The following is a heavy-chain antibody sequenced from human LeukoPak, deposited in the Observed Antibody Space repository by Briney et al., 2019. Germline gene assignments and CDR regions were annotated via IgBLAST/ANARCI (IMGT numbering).Heavy chain of an antibody. CDR2: ISSSSSYI. Sequence: GGSLRLSCAASGFTFSSYSMNWVRQAPGKGLEWVSYISSSSSYIYYADSVKGRFTISRDNAKNSLYLQMNSLRAEDTAVYYCARDGMALGYFDYWGQGTLVTVSS. J-gene: IGHJ4*02. V-gene: IGHV3-21*05. CDR3: ARDGMALGYFDY. CDR1: GFTFSSYS. D-gene: IGHD1-1*01.